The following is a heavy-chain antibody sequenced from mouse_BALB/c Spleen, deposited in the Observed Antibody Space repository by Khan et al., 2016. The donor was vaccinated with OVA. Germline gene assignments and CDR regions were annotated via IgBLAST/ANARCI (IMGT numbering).Heavy chain of an antibody. J-gene: IGHJ3*01. Sequence: QVQLKESGAELARPGASVKMSCKASGYTFTSYTIHWIKVRPGPGLEWIGFINPSNGYTNYNQKFKDKATLTADKSSTTVHMQLSSLTSDDSAVYYCVVDGAYHRNGGWFAYWGQGTLVTVSA. CDR2: INPSNGYT. V-gene: IGHV1-4*01. D-gene: IGHD2-14*01. CDR3: VVDGAYHRNGGWFAY. CDR1: GYTFTSYT.